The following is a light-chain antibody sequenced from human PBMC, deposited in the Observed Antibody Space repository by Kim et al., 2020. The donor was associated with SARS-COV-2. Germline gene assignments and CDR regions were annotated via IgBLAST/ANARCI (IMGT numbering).Light chain of an antibody. CDR3: QHYDNSPT. V-gene: IGKV3-20*01. J-gene: IGKJ2*01. Sequence: EIVLTQSPGTLFLSPGERATLSCRASQSFSSYYLAWYQQKPGQAPRLLIYGASNRATGIPDRFSGSGSGTDFTLTISRLGPEDFAVYYCQHYDNSPTFGQGTKLEI. CDR2: GAS. CDR1: QSFSSYY.